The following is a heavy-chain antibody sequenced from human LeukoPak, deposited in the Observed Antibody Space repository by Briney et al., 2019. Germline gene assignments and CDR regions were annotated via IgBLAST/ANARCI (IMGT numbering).Heavy chain of an antibody. J-gene: IGHJ3*02. V-gene: IGHV3-30*02. D-gene: IGHD4-11*01. CDR1: GFTFSSYG. CDR3: TTGVYSYAFDI. Sequence: GGSLRLSCAASGFTFSSYGMHWVRQAPGKGLEWVAFIWYDGSDKYYADSLKGRSTISRDNSKNTVYLQINSLRAEDTGMYYCTTGVYSYAFDIWGQGTMVTVSS. CDR2: IWYDGSDK.